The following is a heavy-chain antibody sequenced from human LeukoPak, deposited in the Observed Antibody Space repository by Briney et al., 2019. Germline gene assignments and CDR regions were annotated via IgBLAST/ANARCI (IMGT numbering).Heavy chain of an antibody. CDR1: GFTFSSYA. CDR2: ISGSGRST. J-gene: IGHJ6*03. CDR3: AKGDSNDYGFTYYYYYMDV. Sequence: PGGSLRLSCAASGFTFSSYAMSWVRQAPGKGLEWVSTISGSGRSTYYADSVKGRFTISRDNSKNTVYLHMSSLRAEDTAVYYCAKGDSNDYGFTYYYYYMDVWGKGTTVTVSS. V-gene: IGHV3-23*01. D-gene: IGHD3/OR15-3a*01.